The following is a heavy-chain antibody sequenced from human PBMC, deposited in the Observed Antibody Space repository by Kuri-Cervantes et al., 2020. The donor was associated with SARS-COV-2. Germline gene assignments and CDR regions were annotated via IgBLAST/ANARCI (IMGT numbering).Heavy chain of an antibody. D-gene: IGHD3-10*01. J-gene: IGHJ3*02. V-gene: IGHV3-30*02. CDR1: GFTFSSYG. CDR2: IRYDGSNK. Sequence: GGSLRLSCAASGFTFSSYGMHWVRQAPGKGLEWVAFIRYDGSNKYYADSVKGRFTMSRDNSKNTLYLQMNSLRAEDTAVYYCATLGPGSGDLHAFDIWGQGTMVTDSS. CDR3: ATLGPGSGDLHAFDI.